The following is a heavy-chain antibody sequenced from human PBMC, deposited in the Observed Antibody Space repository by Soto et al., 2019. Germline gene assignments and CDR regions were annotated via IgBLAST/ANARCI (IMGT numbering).Heavy chain of an antibody. CDR3: ARAPHLTSGTNNFDY. CDR1: GFTLSSYS. Sequence: PGGALRLSCAASGFTLSSYSMTWVRQAPGKGLEWVSYISISSRTIYYADSVRGRFTISRDNAKNSLYMQMNSLSDEDSALYYCARAPHLTSGTNNFDYWGQVTKFTV. V-gene: IGHV3-48*02. D-gene: IGHD4-17*01. CDR2: ISISSRTI. J-gene: IGHJ4*02.